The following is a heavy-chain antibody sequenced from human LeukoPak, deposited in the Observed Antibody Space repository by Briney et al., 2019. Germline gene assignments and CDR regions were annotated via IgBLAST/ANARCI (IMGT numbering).Heavy chain of an antibody. D-gene: IGHD3-22*01. J-gene: IGHJ4*02. CDR3: ARDLTYYDSSGYGDYYFDY. CDR2: IYNSGST. Sequence: PSETLSLTCTVSGGSISSYYWSWIRQPAGKGLEWIGHIYNSGSTNYNPSLKGRVTMSVATSKNQFSLHLSSVTAADTAVYYCARDLTYYDSSGYGDYYFDYWGQGTLVTVSS. V-gene: IGHV4-4*07. CDR1: GGSISSYY.